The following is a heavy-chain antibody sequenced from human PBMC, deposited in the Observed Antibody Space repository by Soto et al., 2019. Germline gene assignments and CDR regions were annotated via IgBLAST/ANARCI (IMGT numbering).Heavy chain of an antibody. CDR1: GGSISSYY. V-gene: IGHV4-4*07. D-gene: IGHD3-22*01. Sequence: QVQLQESGPGLVKPSETLSLTCTVSGGSISSYYWSWIRQPAGKGLEWIGRIYTSGSTNYNPSLTSRVTLSVDTSKNQFSLKLSSVTAADTAVYYCARDGPWIQLRNTYYYDSSGYYYFDYWGQGTLVTVSS. CDR2: IYTSGST. CDR3: ARDGPWIQLRNTYYYDSSGYYYFDY. J-gene: IGHJ4*02.